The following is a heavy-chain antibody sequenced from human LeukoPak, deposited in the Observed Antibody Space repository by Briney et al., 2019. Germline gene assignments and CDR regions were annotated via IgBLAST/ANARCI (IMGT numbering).Heavy chain of an antibody. CDR2: IKQEGSEK. D-gene: IGHD6-13*01. Sequence: GGSLRLSCTAFGFTFSSYWMNWVRQAPGKGLEWVANIKQEGSEKYYVDSVKGRFTISRDNAKNSLYLQMNSLRAEDTAVYYCARDIEAPGIAFDIWGRGTMVTVSS. CDR3: ARDIEAPGIAFDI. V-gene: IGHV3-7*04. J-gene: IGHJ3*02. CDR1: GFTFSSYW.